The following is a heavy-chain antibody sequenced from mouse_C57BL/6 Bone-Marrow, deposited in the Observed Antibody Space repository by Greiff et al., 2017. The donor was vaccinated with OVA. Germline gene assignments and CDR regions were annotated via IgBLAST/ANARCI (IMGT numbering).Heavy chain of an antibody. Sequence: QVQLQQPGAELVKPGASVKLSCKASGYTFTSYWMQWVKQRPGQGLEWIGEIDPSDSYTNYTQKFKGKATLTVDTSSSTAYMQLSSLTSEDSAVYYCARSRGSWFAYWGQGTLVTVSA. CDR1: GYTFTSYW. J-gene: IGHJ3*01. V-gene: IGHV1-50*01. CDR3: ARSRGSWFAY. CDR2: IDPSDSYT.